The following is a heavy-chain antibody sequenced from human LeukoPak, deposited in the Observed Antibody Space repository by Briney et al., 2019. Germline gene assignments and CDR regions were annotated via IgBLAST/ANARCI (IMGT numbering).Heavy chain of an antibody. CDR3: ARQKGTYYDFWSGYYTPFDY. V-gene: IGHV4-39*01. CDR1: GGSISSSSYY. J-gene: IGHJ4*02. CDR2: IYYSGST. D-gene: IGHD3-3*01. Sequence: SETLSLTCTVSGGSISSSSYYWGWIRQPPGKGLEWIGSIYYSGSTYYNPSLKSRVTISVDTSKNQFSLKLSSVTAADTAVYYCARQKGTYYDFWSGYYTPFDYWGQGTLVTVSS.